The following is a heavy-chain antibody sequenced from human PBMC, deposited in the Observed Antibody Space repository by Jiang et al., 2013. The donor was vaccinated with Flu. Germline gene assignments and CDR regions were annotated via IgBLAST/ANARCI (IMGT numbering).Heavy chain of an antibody. CDR2: GYYSGST. CDR1: GGSISSSNYY. J-gene: IGHJ4*02. V-gene: IGHV4-39*01. CDR3: VRHKYYESSGHYYDGGYFDY. D-gene: IGHD3-22*01. Sequence: LLKPSETLSLTCTVSGGSISSSNYYWGWIRQPPGKELEWIGSGYYSGSTYYNLSLKSRLTISVDTSRNQFSLRLRSVTAADTAVYYCVRHKYYESSGHYYDGGYFDYWGQGNPGSPSPQ.